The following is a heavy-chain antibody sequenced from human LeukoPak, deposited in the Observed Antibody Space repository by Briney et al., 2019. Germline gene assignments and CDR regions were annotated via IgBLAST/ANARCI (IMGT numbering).Heavy chain of an antibody. CDR3: AREPSGNFGQLVSSAEYFQH. CDR2: ISIDGDNE. V-gene: IGHV3-30-3*01. J-gene: IGHJ1*01. CDR1: GFTFSNYA. Sequence: PGRSLRLSCATSGFTFSNYAIHWVRQAPGKGLEWVADISIDGDNEYYADSVRGRFMIPRDNSKNTVYLQMNSLTIEDTAVYYCAREPSGNFGQLVSSAEYFQHWGQGTRVTVSS. D-gene: IGHD5/OR15-5a*01.